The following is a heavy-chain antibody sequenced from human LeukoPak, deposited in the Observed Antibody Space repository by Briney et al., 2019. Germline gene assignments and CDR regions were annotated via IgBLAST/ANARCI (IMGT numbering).Heavy chain of an antibody. D-gene: IGHD3-10*01. CDR1: GGSISSGGYY. Sequence: SQTLSLTCAVSGGSISSGGYYWSWSRQHPGKGLEWIGYIYYSGSTYYNPSLKSRVTISVDTSKNQFSLKLSSVTAADTAVYYCARDLGEVRDAFDIWGQGTMVTVSS. J-gene: IGHJ3*02. CDR2: IYYSGST. V-gene: IGHV4-31*11. CDR3: ARDLGEVRDAFDI.